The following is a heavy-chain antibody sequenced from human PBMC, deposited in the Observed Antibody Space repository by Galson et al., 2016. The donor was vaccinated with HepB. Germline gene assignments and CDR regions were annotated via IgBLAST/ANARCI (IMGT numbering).Heavy chain of an antibody. CDR1: GASNIMNKYF. Sequence: ETLSLTCSVSGASNIMNKYFWGWIRQPPGKGLEWIGSMFSTGSSYFNLSLRSRVSMSIDTSTNRLSLKLRSVTAADTAFYYCARPISGTSLSDFDYWGQGILVTVSS. D-gene: IGHD1-20*01. J-gene: IGHJ4*02. CDR3: ARPISGTSLSDFDY. CDR2: MFSTGSS. V-gene: IGHV4-39*02.